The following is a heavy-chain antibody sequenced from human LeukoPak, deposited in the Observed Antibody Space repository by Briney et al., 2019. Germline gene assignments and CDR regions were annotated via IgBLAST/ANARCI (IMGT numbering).Heavy chain of an antibody. CDR1: GFSFSSYG. Sequence: PGGSLRLSCAASGFSFSSYGMHWVRQAPGKGLEWVSYISSSGSTIYYADSVKGRFTISRDNAKNSLYLQMNSLRAEDTAVYYCARGRGSGDYYYMDVWGKGTTVTVSS. V-gene: IGHV3-48*04. D-gene: IGHD7-27*01. CDR2: ISSSGSTI. CDR3: ARGRGSGDYYYMDV. J-gene: IGHJ6*03.